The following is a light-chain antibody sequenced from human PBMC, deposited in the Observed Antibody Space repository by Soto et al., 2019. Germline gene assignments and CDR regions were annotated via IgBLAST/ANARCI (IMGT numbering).Light chain of an antibody. CDR2: LNSDGSH. V-gene: IGLV4-69*01. CDR3: HTWDTGMV. CDR1: NGHNTNA. Sequence: QSVLTQSPSASASLGASVKLTCTLSNGHNTNAIAWHQQRPEKGPRFLMKLNSDGSHSRGGGIPDRFSGSSSGAERYLTISGLQYEDEAEYYCHTWDTGMVFGGGTKLTVL. J-gene: IGLJ2*01.